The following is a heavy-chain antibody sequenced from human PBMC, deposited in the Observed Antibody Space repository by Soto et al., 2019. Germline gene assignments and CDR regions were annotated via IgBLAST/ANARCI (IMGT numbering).Heavy chain of an antibody. CDR3: ATAPKNYDFWSGPPHYFDS. CDR2: ISAYNGNT. Sequence: XSVKVSCKASGYTFTSYGISWVRQAPGQGLEWMGWISAYNGNTNYAQKLQGRVTMTTDTSTSTAYMELRSLRSDDTAVYYCATAPKNYDFWSGPPHYFDSWGQGTLVTVSS. J-gene: IGHJ4*02. CDR1: GYTFTSYG. D-gene: IGHD3-3*01. V-gene: IGHV1-18*01.